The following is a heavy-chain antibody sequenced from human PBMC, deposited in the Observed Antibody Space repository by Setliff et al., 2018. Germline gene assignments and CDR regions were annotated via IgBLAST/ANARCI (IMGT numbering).Heavy chain of an antibody. Sequence: SESLSLTCAVYDGSFSDYYWSWIRQSPERGLEWIGEINHSGSTNYSPSLKSRVTISIDTSKNQFSLRLRSLTAADTAVYYCARVLVLGYNWFDPWGQGTLVTVSS. CDR1: DGSFSDYY. V-gene: IGHV4-34*01. J-gene: IGHJ5*02. CDR2: INHSGST. CDR3: ARVLVLGYNWFDP. D-gene: IGHD3-10*01.